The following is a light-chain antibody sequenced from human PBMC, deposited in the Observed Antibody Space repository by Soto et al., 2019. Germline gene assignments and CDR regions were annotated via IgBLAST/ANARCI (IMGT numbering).Light chain of an antibody. CDR1: QSFLYSSNNKNY. CDR2: WAS. J-gene: IGKJ4*01. Sequence: IVMTQSPVSLAVSLGERATINCKSSQSFLYSSNNKNYLTWYQQKPGQPPRLLIYWASTRESGVPDRFSGSGSGTDFTPTISTLQAEDVAVYYCQQYYSTPLTSGGGTKVDIK. V-gene: IGKV4-1*01. CDR3: QQYYSTPLT.